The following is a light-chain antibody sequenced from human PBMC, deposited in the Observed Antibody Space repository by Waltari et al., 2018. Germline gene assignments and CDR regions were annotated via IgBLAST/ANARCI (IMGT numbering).Light chain of an antibody. V-gene: IGLV1-40*01. CDR2: GSS. J-gene: IGLJ1*01. CDR3: QSYDSSLSGCV. Sequence: QSVLTQSPSVSGAPGQRVTISCTGRNSNIGAGYDVQWYQQLPGTPPKLLISGSSNRHSGVPDRFSGSKSGTSASLAITGLQAEDDADYYCQSYDSSLSGCVFGTGTKVTVL. CDR1: NSNIGAGYD.